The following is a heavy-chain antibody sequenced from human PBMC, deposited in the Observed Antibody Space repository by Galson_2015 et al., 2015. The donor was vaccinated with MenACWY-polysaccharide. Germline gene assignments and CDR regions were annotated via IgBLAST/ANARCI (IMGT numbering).Heavy chain of an antibody. V-gene: IGHV1-3*01. CDR1: GYTFKSYA. CDR3: ARGGTGSLAID. Sequence: SVKVSCKASGYTFKSYAVHWVRQAPGQRLEWMGWINDDKGNTKYSQRFQGRVSITRDTSASTAYMELGGLRSEDTAVYYCARGGTGSLAIDWGQGTLVTVSS. D-gene: IGHD7-27*01. CDR2: INDDKGNT. J-gene: IGHJ4*02.